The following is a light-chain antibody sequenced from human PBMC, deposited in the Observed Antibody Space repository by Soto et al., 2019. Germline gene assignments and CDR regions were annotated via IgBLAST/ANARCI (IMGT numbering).Light chain of an antibody. CDR3: SSYRSTNTFVV. CDR1: SSDVGSYNR. J-gene: IGLJ2*01. V-gene: IGLV2-18*02. CDR2: DVN. Sequence: QSALTQPPSVSGSPGQSVTISCTRTSSDVGSYNRVSWYQQSPGTAPKLIIYDVNDRPSGVPDRFSGSKSGNTASLTISGLQVEDEADYYCSSYRSTNTFVVFGGGTKLTVL.